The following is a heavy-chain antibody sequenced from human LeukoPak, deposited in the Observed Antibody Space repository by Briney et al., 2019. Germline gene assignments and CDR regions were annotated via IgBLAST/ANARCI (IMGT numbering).Heavy chain of an antibody. CDR3: ARDRGSGTYYDAFDV. Sequence: SETLSLTCTVSGGSIISHYLNWIRQPPGRGLEWIGYIYYNGNSNYTPSLKSRVTMSLDTSKNQFSLKLSSVTAADTAVYYCARDRGSGTYYDAFDVWGQGTLVTVSS. CDR2: IYYNGNS. CDR1: GGSIISHY. D-gene: IGHD1-26*01. V-gene: IGHV4-59*11. J-gene: IGHJ3*01.